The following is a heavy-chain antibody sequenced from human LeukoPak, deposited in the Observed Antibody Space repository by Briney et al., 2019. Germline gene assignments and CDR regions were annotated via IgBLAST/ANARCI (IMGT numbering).Heavy chain of an antibody. D-gene: IGHD4-17*01. V-gene: IGHV3-23*01. CDR2: ISGSGGTT. Sequence: GGSLRFSCAASGFTFSRYAMSWVRQAPGKGLEWVSVISGSGGTTYYAGSVKGRFTISKDNSKTTVYLQMNTLRAEDTAVYYCAKERPDYGDFFFWGQGTLLTVSS. CDR1: GFTFSRYA. CDR3: AKERPDYGDFFF. J-gene: IGHJ4*02.